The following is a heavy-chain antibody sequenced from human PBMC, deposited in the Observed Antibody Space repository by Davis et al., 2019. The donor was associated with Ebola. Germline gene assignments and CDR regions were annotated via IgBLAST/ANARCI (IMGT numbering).Heavy chain of an antibody. Sequence: GGSLRLSCSASGFTFSSYAMHWVRQAPGKGLEYVSAISSNGGSTYYADSVKGRFTISRDNSKNTLYLQMSSLRAEDTAVYYCVKDMSSSSWYLDYWGQGTLVTDSS. V-gene: IGHV3-64D*06. CDR3: VKDMSSSSWYLDY. J-gene: IGHJ4*02. CDR1: GFTFSSYA. CDR2: ISSNGGST. D-gene: IGHD6-13*01.